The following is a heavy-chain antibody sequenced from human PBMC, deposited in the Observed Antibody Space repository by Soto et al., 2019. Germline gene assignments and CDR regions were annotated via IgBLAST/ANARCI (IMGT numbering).Heavy chain of an antibody. Sequence: PGGSLRLSCAASGFTFSSAWMNWFRQAPGKGLEWVGRIKSKTDGGTTDYAAPVKGRFTISRDDSKNTLYLQMNSLKTEDTAVYYCTTWWKITMVRGVARDYYYGMDVWGQGTTVTVSS. J-gene: IGHJ6*02. V-gene: IGHV3-15*07. CDR1: GFTFSSAW. D-gene: IGHD3-10*01. CDR2: IKSKTDGGTT. CDR3: TTWWKITMVRGVARDYYYGMDV.